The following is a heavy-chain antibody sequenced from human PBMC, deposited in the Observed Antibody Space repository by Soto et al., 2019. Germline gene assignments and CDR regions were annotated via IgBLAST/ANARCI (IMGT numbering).Heavy chain of an antibody. V-gene: IGHV3-33*03. Sequence: GGSLRLSCEGSGFIFSSHCMHWVRPAPGKGLEWVAVICYDGSSKFYSDSVKGRFTISPDNSKNTLCLLMKILTSDGTAVYYCGGDQLDRLKLRDPRYFGYRCQRNLVPVSS. CDR3: GGDQLDRLKLRDPRYFGY. D-gene: IGHD2-21*01. J-gene: IGHJ4*02. CDR2: ICYDGSSK. CDR1: GFIFSSHC.